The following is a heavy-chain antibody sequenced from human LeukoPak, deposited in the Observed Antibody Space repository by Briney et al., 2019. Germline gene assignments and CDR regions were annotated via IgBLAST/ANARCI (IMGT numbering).Heavy chain of an antibody. CDR3: ARSGRPLTYYYGSGSYRNWFDP. Sequence: KPSETLSLTCAVSGGSISSYYWSWIRQPPGKGLEWIGYIYYSGSINYNPSLKSRVTISVDTSKNQFSLKLSSVTAADTAVYYCARSGRPLTYYYGSGSYRNWFDPWGQGTLVTVSS. D-gene: IGHD3-10*01. V-gene: IGHV4-59*01. CDR1: GGSISSYY. J-gene: IGHJ5*02. CDR2: IYYSGSI.